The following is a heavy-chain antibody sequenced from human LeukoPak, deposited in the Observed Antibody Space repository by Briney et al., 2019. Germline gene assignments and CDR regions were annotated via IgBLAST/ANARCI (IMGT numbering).Heavy chain of an antibody. V-gene: IGHV5-51*01. Sequence: GESLKISCQGSGYSFSTYWIAWVRQMPGKGLEWMGIIYPGDSDTRYSPSFRGQVTISADKSIRTAYLQWSSLQASDTAMYYCARTRGRSLQLQPYYFDSWGQGTVVTVSS. J-gene: IGHJ4*02. CDR1: GYSFSTYW. CDR3: ARTRGRSLQLQPYYFDS. CDR2: IYPGDSDT. D-gene: IGHD5-24*01.